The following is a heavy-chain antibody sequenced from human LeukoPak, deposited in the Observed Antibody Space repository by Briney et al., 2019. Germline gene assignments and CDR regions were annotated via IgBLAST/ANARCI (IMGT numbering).Heavy chain of an antibody. V-gene: IGHV3-21*01. Sequence: PGGSLRLSCAASGFTFSSYSMNWVRQAPGKGLEWVSSISSSSSYIYYADSVKGRFTISRDNAKNSLYLQMNSLRAEDTAVYYCARDRSSSWYFLDYYYYYMDVWGKGTTVTVSS. CDR2: ISSSSSYI. CDR3: ARDRSSSWYFLDYYYYYMDV. CDR1: GFTFSSYS. D-gene: IGHD6-13*01. J-gene: IGHJ6*03.